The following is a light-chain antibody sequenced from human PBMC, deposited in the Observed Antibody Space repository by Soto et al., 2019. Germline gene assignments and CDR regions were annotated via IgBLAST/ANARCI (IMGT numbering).Light chain of an antibody. CDR2: VVS. J-gene: IGLJ1*01. CDR3: KSYAGSNTYV. CDR1: KNDIGVYDF. Sequence: QSVLTQPPSASGSPRQSITLSCSGTKNDIGVYDFVSWYQHHPGKAPRLSMYVVSQRPSGVPDRFSGAKSGNTASLTVSGLQSAGEADYFCKSYAGSNTYVFGSRTKLTVL. V-gene: IGLV2-8*01.